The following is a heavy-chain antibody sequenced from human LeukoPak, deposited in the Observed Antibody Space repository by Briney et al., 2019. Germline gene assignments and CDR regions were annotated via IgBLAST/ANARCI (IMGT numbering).Heavy chain of an antibody. J-gene: IGHJ6*02. CDR2: ISGSGVST. Sequence: GGSLRLSCAASGFTFSSYAMSWVRQTPGKGLEWVSSISGSGVSTYYADSVKGRFTISRDNSKNTLYLQMNSLRAEDTAVYYCAKLQQQLVRPYYYYGMDVWGQGTTVTVSS. CDR3: AKLQQQLVRPYYYYGMDV. CDR1: GFTFSSYA. V-gene: IGHV3-23*01. D-gene: IGHD6-13*01.